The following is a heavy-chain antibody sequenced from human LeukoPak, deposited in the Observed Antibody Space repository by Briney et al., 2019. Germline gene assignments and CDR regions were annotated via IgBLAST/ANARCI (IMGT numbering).Heavy chain of an antibody. J-gene: IGHJ4*02. D-gene: IGHD3-9*01. CDR2: IYPGDSNT. V-gene: IGHV5-51*01. CDR3: ARLGSYYDILTGQGDYFDY. CDR1: GSRFTSYW. Sequence: GGPLQISYKGSGSRFTSYWIGWVRQMPGKGLAWMGSIYPGDSNTRYSPSFQGKVTISPDKSISTAYLQWSSLKASDTAMYYCARLGSYYDILTGQGDYFDYWGQGTLVTVSS.